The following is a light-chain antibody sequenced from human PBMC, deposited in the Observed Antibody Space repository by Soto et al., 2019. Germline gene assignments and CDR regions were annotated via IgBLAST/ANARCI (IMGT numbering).Light chain of an antibody. J-gene: IGLJ2*01. CDR1: SSNIGTNY. CDR2: RNN. Sequence: QSVLPQPPSVSGTPGQRVSISCSGSSSNIGTNYVYWYQQFPGTAPKLLLYRNNHRPSGVPDRFSGSKSGTSASLAISGLRSEDEAVYYCASWDVSLSGVVLGGGTKLTVL. V-gene: IGLV1-47*01. CDR3: ASWDVSLSGVV.